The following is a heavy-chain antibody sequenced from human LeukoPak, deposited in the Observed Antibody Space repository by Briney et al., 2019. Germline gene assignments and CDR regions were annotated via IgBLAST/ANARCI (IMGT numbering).Heavy chain of an antibody. D-gene: IGHD6-6*01. V-gene: IGHV1-18*01. CDR2: ISAYNGNT. CDR3: AREGTIATRRRGVWFDP. Sequence: ASVKVSCKASGYTFTSYGISWVRQAPGQGLEWMGWISAYNGNTNYAQKLQGRVTMTTDTSTSTAYMELRSLRSDDTAVYYCAREGTIATRRRGVWFDPWGQGTLVTVSS. J-gene: IGHJ5*02. CDR1: GYTFTSYG.